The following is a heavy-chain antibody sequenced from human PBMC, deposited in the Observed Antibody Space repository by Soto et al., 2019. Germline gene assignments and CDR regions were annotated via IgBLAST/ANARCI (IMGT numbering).Heavy chain of an antibody. CDR3: ARMSSAGTLNWFDP. V-gene: IGHV1-8*01. CDR2: MNPGSGQT. CDR1: GYTFVNFD. Sequence: VKVSCKASGYTFVNFDISWVRHAAGQGLEWLGWMNPGSGQTGYASKFQGRVAMTRDASTGTSHLELSSLTSGDTAVYYCARMSSAGTLNWFDPWGQGTLVTVSS. D-gene: IGHD6-13*01. J-gene: IGHJ5*02.